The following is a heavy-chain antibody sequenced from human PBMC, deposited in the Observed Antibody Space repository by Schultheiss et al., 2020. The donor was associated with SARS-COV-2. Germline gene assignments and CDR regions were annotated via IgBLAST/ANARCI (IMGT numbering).Heavy chain of an antibody. CDR1: GGSISSSSYF. Sequence: SETLSLTCTVSGGSISSSSYFWGWIRQPPGKGLEWIGYIYYSRSTYYNPSLKSRVTMSVDTSKNQFSLKLSSVTAADTAVYYCARSNRAAAVNWFDPWGQGTLVTVSS. CDR2: IYYSRST. J-gene: IGHJ5*02. V-gene: IGHV4-39*07. CDR3: ARSNRAAAVNWFDP. D-gene: IGHD6-13*01.